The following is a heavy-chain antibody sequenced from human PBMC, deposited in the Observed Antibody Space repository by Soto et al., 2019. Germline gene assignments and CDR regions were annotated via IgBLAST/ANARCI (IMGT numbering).Heavy chain of an antibody. D-gene: IGHD2-2*01. CDR3: ARVGRYCSSTSCYVRFDP. J-gene: IGHJ5*02. Sequence: SETLSLTCTVSGGSISSYYWSWIRQPPGKGLEWIGYIYYSGSTNYNPSLKSRVTISVDTSKNHFSLKLSSVTAADTAVYYCARVGRYCSSTSCYVRFDPWGQGTLVTVSS. CDR1: GGSISSYY. CDR2: IYYSGST. V-gene: IGHV4-59*01.